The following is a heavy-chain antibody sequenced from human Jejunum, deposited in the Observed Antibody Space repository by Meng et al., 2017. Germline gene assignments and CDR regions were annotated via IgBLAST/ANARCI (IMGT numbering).Heavy chain of an antibody. CDR3: ARGVLERYFDY. D-gene: IGHD3-10*01. Sequence: HVHRQESGHGLVTPSGTLSLTCAVSGDFTSSSDRWTWVRQAPGRGLEWIGEVWHSGATYYNPSLESRLTISIDTSNNRFSLELSSATAADTAVYYCARGVLERYFDYWGQGALVTVAS. J-gene: IGHJ4*02. CDR2: VWHSGAT. V-gene: IGHV4-4*02. CDR1: GDFTSSSDR.